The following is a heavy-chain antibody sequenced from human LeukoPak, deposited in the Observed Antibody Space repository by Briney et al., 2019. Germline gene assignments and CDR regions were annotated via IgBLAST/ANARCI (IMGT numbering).Heavy chain of an antibody. V-gene: IGHV7-4-1*02. CDR2: INTNTGNP. CDR3: ARDRGGRRLLWFGEGRKNWFDP. CDR1: GYTFTGYY. D-gene: IGHD3-10*01. Sequence: ASVKVSCKASGYTFTGYYMHWVRQAPGQGLEWMGWINTNTGNPTYAQGFTGRFVFSLDTSVSTAYLQISSLKAEDTAVYYCARDRGGRRLLWFGEGRKNWFDPWGQGTLVTVSS. J-gene: IGHJ5*02.